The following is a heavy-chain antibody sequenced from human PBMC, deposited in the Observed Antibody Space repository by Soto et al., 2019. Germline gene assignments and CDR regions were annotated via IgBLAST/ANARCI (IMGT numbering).Heavy chain of an antibody. D-gene: IGHD4-17*01. Sequence: SVKVSCKASGGTFSSYAISWVRQAPGQGLEWMGGIIPIFGTANYAQKFQGRVTITADESTSTAYMELSSLRSEDTAVYYCATLPDYGDYGVIGDYWGQGTLVTVSS. CDR3: ATLPDYGDYGVIGDY. V-gene: IGHV1-69*13. CDR1: GGTFSSYA. CDR2: IIPIFGTA. J-gene: IGHJ4*02.